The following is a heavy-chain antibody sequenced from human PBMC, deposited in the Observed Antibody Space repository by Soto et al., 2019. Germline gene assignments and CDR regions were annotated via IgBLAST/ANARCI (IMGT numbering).Heavy chain of an antibody. CDR2: IFSNDEK. CDR3: ARTRYYDSSGYYYYDYYYYGMDV. D-gene: IGHD3-22*01. J-gene: IGHJ6*02. Sequence: SGPTLVNPTETLTLTCTVSGFSLSNARMGVSWIRQPPGKALEWLAHIFSNDEKSYSTSLKSRLTISKDTSKSQVVLTMTNMDPVDTATYYCARTRYYDSSGYYYYDYYYYGMDVWGQGTTVTVSS. CDR1: GFSLSNARMG. V-gene: IGHV2-26*01.